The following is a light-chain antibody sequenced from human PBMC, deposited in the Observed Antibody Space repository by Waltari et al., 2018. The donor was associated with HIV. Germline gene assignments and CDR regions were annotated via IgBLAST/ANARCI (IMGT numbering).Light chain of an antibody. J-gene: IGLJ2*01. CDR1: TGAVTSGHY. CDR2: DTS. V-gene: IGLV7-46*01. Sequence: QAVVTQEPSLTVSPGGTVTLTCGSSTGAVTSGHYPYWFQQKPGHAPRTLIYDTSNKHSWTPARFSGSLLGGKAALTLSGAQPEDEAEYYCLLSYSGARPVVFGGGTKLTVL. CDR3: LLSYSGARPVV.